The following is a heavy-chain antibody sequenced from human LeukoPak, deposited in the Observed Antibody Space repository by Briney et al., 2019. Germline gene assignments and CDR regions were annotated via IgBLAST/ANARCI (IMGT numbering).Heavy chain of an antibody. CDR1: GFTVSSNY. J-gene: IGHJ4*02. D-gene: IGHD6-13*01. CDR3: ARDLAAGGTYPHY. CDR2: IYSDGST. Sequence: GGTLRLSCAASGFTVSSNYMSWVRQAPGKGPEWVSVIYSDGSTYYADSVKGRFTISRDTSKNTLYLQMNSLRTEDTAVYYCARDLAAGGTYPHYWGQGTLVSVSS. V-gene: IGHV3-53*01.